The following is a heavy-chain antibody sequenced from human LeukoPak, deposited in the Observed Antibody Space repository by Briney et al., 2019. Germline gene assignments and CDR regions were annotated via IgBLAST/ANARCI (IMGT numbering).Heavy chain of an antibody. CDR3: AKEHMAAAVYYFDY. J-gene: IGHJ4*02. V-gene: IGHV3-23*01. D-gene: IGHD2-15*01. CDR1: GFNFDDYG. Sequence: GGSLRLSCAASGFNFDDYGMSWVRQAPGKGLEWVSSINPSSGNTYYADSVKGRFTISGDNSKNTLYLQMNSLRAEDTAVYYCAKEHMAAAVYYFDYWGQGTLVTVSS. CDR2: INPSSGNT.